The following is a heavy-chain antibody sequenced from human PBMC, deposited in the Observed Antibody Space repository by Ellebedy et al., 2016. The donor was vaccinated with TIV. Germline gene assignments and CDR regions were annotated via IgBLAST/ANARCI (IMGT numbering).Heavy chain of an antibody. J-gene: IGHJ4*02. D-gene: IGHD5-12*01. CDR3: ARDWRDIGSSRPFDL. CDR2: ANQNENDK. V-gene: IGHV3-7*03. CDR1: GFPFSLYQ. Sequence: PGGSLRLSCAASGFPFSLYQMSWVRQAPGKGLEWVAKANQNENDKYYVDSVKGRFTISRDNAENSLSLQMNSLRAEDTAVYYCARDWRDIGSSRPFDLWGQGTLVTVSS.